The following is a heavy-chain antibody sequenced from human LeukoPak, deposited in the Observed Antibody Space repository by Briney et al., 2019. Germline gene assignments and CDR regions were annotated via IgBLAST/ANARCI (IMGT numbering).Heavy chain of an antibody. CDR1: GFTFSSYA. CDR3: AKHGTPYDSSGRYSLDY. Sequence: PGGSLRLSCAASGFTFSSYAMSWVRQAPGKGLEWVSAISGSGGSTYYADSVKGRFTISRDNSKNTLYLQMNSLRAEDTAVYYCAKHGTPYDSSGRYSLDYWGQGTLVTVSS. CDR2: ISGSGGST. J-gene: IGHJ4*02. D-gene: IGHD3-22*01. V-gene: IGHV3-23*01.